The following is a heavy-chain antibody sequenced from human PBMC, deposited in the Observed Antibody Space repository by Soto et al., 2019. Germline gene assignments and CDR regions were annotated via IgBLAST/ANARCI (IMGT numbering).Heavy chain of an antibody. CDR2: INPDSAVT. Sequence: ASVKVSCKASGYTFSDSYIHWVRQAPGQGLEWMGWINPDSAVTTYAQNFHGRVTMTRDTSITTVYMDLSGLRSDDTAVYYCARDIRYRSGCPGYWGQGTRVTVYS. J-gene: IGHJ4*02. V-gene: IGHV1-2*02. CDR1: GYTFSDSY. D-gene: IGHD6-19*01. CDR3: ARDIRYRSGCPGY.